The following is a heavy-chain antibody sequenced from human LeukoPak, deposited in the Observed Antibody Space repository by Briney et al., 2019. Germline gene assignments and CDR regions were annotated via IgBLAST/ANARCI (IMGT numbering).Heavy chain of an antibody. J-gene: IGHJ3*02. CDR2: IYYSGST. CDR3: AREDYDSTSAFDI. D-gene: IGHD3-22*01. CDR1: GGSISSGDYY. V-gene: IGHV4-31*03. Sequence: SETLSLTCTVSGGSISSGDYYWSWIRQHPGKGLEWIGYIYYSGSTYYNPSLKSRVTISVDTSKNQFSLKLSSVTAADTAVYYCAREDYDSTSAFDIWGQGTMVTVSS.